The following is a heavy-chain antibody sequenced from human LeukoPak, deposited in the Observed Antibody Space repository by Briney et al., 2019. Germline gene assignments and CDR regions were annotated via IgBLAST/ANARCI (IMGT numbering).Heavy chain of an antibody. D-gene: IGHD3-22*01. CDR2: ISAYNGNT. CDR1: GCTFTSYG. V-gene: IGHV1-18*01. J-gene: IGHJ5*02. Sequence: ASVKVSCRASGCTFTSYGISWVRQAPGQGLEWMGWISAYNGNTNYAQKLQGRVTMTTDTSTSTAYMELRSLRSDDTAVYYCARVLSQYYYDSSGYYNWFDPWGQGTLVTVSS. CDR3: ARVLSQYYYDSSGYYNWFDP.